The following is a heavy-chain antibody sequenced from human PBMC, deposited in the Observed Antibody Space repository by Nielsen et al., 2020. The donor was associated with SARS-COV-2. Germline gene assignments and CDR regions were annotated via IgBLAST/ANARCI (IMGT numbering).Heavy chain of an antibody. CDR3: AKASPTTVTRRNWYFDL. D-gene: IGHD4-17*01. CDR2: ISGSGGST. V-gene: IGHV3-23*01. CDR1: GFTFSSYA. J-gene: IGHJ2*01. Sequence: GESLKISCAASGFTFSSYAMSWVRQAPGKGLEWVSAISGSGGSTYYADSVKGRFTISRDNSKNTLYLQMNSLRAEDTAVYYCAKASPTTVTRRNWYFDLWGRGTLVTASS.